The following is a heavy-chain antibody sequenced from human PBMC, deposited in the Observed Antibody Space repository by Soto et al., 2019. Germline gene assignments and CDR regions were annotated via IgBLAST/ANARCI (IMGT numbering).Heavy chain of an antibody. CDR3: ARALTVTDYFDY. CDR2: IKEDGSER. Sequence: GGSLRLSCAVSGFSFGNYWMSWVRQAPGKGLEWLASIKEDGSERYYLDSVKGRFTISRDNAKDSLSLQMNSLRGEDTAFYYCARALTVTDYFDYWGQGTLVTVSS. J-gene: IGHJ4*02. D-gene: IGHD4-17*01. CDR1: GFSFGNYW. V-gene: IGHV3-7*03.